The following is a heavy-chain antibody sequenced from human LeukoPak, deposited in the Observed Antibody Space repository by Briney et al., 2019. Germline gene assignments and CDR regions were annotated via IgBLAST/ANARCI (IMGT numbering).Heavy chain of an antibody. Sequence: PSETLSLTCTVSGGSISSYYWSWIRQPPGKGLEWIGYIYYSGSTNYNPSLKSRVTISVDTSKNQFSLNLSPVTAADTAVYYCARAQKEDYDYIWGSYYYFDYWGQGTLVTVSS. J-gene: IGHJ4*02. CDR2: IYYSGST. D-gene: IGHD3-16*01. V-gene: IGHV4-59*12. CDR3: ARAQKEDYDYIWGSYYYFDY. CDR1: GGSISSYY.